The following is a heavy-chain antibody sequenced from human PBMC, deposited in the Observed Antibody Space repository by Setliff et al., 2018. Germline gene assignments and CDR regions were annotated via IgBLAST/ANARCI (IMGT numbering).Heavy chain of an antibody. CDR2: ISDSGGTT. V-gene: IGHV3-23*01. CDR3: AKKLPGVRYFDY. D-gene: IGHD1-7*01. J-gene: IGHJ4*02. Sequence: PGGSLRLSCEASGFIFSPYAMVWVRQAPGKGLEWVSIISDSGGTTYYADSVKGRFTISRDNSKNTLYLQMNSLRAEDTAVYYCAKKLPGVRYFDYCGQGTLVTVSS. CDR1: GFIFSPYA.